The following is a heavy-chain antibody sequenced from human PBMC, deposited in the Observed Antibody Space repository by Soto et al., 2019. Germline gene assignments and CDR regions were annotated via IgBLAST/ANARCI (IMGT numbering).Heavy chain of an antibody. CDR1: GYTFTSYD. J-gene: IGHJ4*02. CDR3: ASSLYGDNVDY. V-gene: IGHV1-8*01. CDR2: MNTHSGNT. Sequence: QVQLVQSGAEVKKPGASVKVSCKASGYTFTSYDINWVRQATGQGLEWMGWMNTHSGNTGYTQKFQGLVSITRNTPISTAYMELSSLRSVDTAVSYCASSLYGDNVDYGGQGTLVTLSS. D-gene: IGHD4-17*01.